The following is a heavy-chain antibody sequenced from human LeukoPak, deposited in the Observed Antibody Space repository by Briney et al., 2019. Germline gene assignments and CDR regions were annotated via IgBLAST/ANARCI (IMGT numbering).Heavy chain of an antibody. CDR2: ISSSSSYI. J-gene: IGHJ4*02. Sequence: GGSLRLSCAASGFTFSSYSMNWVRRAPGKGLEWVSSISSSSSYIYYADSVKGRFTISRDNAKNSLYLQMNSLRAEDTAVYYCARCSRDGYNWGFDYWGQGTLVTVSS. CDR1: GFTFSSYS. CDR3: ARCSRDGYNWGFDY. V-gene: IGHV3-21*01. D-gene: IGHD5-24*01.